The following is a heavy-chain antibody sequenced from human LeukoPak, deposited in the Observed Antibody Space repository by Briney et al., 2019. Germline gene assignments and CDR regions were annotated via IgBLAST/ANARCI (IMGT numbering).Heavy chain of an antibody. CDR3: ARGSMTVGLGYFDY. D-gene: IGHD3-22*01. CDR2: IYYSGST. V-gene: IGHV4-30-4*01. CDR1: GGSISSGDYY. Sequence: PSETLSLTCTVSGGSISSGDYYWSWIRQPPGKGLEWIGYIYYSGSTYYNPSLKSRVTISVDTSKNQFSLKLSSVTAADTAVYYCARGSMTVGLGYFDYWGQGTLVTVSS. J-gene: IGHJ4*02.